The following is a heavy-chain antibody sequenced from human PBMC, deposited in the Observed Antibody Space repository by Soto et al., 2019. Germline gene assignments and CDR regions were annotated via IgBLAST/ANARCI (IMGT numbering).Heavy chain of an antibody. CDR3: TRSIFSAGTLGY. J-gene: IGHJ4*02. D-gene: IGHD6-19*01. V-gene: IGHV3-49*03. CDR2: IRGKAYGEAI. CDR1: GFTFADYA. Sequence: EVQLVESGGGLVQPGRSLRLSCTALGFTFADYAMSWFRQAPGKGLEWIGFIRGKAYGEAIDYAASVKGRFSISRDDSKSIAYLQMNSLKTEDTAVYYCTRSIFSAGTLGYWGQGTLVTVSS.